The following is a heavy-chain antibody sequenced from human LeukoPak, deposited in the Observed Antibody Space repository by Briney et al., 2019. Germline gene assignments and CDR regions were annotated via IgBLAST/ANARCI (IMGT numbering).Heavy chain of an antibody. CDR1: GFTVSSKY. CDR2: ISGSGGST. Sequence: GGSLRLSCAASGFTVSSKYMSWVRQAPGKGLEWVSAISGSGGSTYYADSVKGRFTISRDNSKNTLYLQMNSLRAEDTAVYYCAKLSYDFWSGYPNWGQGTLVTVSS. D-gene: IGHD3-3*01. V-gene: IGHV3-23*01. CDR3: AKLSYDFWSGYPN. J-gene: IGHJ4*02.